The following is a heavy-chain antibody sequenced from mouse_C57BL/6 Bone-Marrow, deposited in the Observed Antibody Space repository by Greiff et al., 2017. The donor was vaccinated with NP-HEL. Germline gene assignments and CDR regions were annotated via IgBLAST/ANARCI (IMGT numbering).Heavy chain of an antibody. J-gene: IGHJ1*03. CDR2: IYPGDGDT. Sequence: QVQLQQSGAELVKPGASVKISCKASGYAFSSYWMNWVKQRPGKGLEWIGQIYPGDGDTNYNGKFKGKATLTADKSSSTAYMQLSSLTSEDSAVYFCAREGAYYSGSPSYWYFDVWGTGTTVTVSS. CDR1: GYAFSSYW. CDR3: AREGAYYSGSPSYWYFDV. D-gene: IGHD1-1*01. V-gene: IGHV1-80*01.